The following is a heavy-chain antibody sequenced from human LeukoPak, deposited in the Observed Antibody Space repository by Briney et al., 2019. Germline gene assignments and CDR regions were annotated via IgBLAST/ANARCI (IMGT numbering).Heavy chain of an antibody. CDR2: IYSGGST. CDR3: ARVWYCSGGSCYSNYFDY. V-gene: IGHV3-66*01. Sequence: PGGSLRLSCAASGFTVSSNYMSWVRQAPGKGLEWVSVIYSGGSTYYADSVKGRFTISRDNSKNTLYLQKNSLRAEDTAVYYCARVWYCSGGSCYSNYFDYWGQGTLVTVSS. CDR1: GFTVSSNY. D-gene: IGHD2-15*01. J-gene: IGHJ4*02.